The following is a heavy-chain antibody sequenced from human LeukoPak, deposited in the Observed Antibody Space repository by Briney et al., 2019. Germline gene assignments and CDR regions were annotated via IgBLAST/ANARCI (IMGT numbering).Heavy chain of an antibody. D-gene: IGHD6-13*01. J-gene: IGHJ4*02. V-gene: IGHV1-2*04. Sequence: GASVKVSCKASGYTFTGYYMHWVRQAPGQGLEWMGWINPNSGGTNYAQKFQGWVTMTRDTSISTAYMELSRLRSDDTAVYYCARGDTIGDSSSWYPFDYWGQGTLVTVSS. CDR3: ARGDTIGDSSSWYPFDY. CDR2: INPNSGGT. CDR1: GYTFTGYY.